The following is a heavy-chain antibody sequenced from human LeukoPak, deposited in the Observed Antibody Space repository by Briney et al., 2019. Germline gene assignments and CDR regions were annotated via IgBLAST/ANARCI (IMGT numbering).Heavy chain of an antibody. D-gene: IGHD1-26*01. CDR3: AKSSGSYYFWFDP. CDR2: IRYDGSNK. Sequence: GGSLRLSCAASGFTFSSYGMHWVRQAPGKGLEWVAFIRYDGSNKYYADSVKGRITISRDNSKNTLYLQMNSLRAEDTAVYYCAKSSGSYYFWFDPWGQGTLVTVSS. J-gene: IGHJ5*02. V-gene: IGHV3-30*02. CDR1: GFTFSSYG.